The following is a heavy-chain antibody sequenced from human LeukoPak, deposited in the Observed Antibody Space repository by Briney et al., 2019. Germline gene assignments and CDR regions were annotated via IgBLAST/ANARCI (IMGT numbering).Heavy chain of an antibody. V-gene: IGHV5-51*01. CDR1: GYSFTSYW. CDR2: IYPDDSDT. D-gene: IGHD4-17*01. CDR3: ARHYPGGDYFIDY. Sequence: GESLQISCKGSGYSFTSYWIGWVRQMPGKCLEWVGIIYPDDSDTCYSLSFQGQVTISADKSISTAYLQWSSLKASDTAMYYCARHYPGGDYFIDYWGQGTLVTVSS. J-gene: IGHJ4*02.